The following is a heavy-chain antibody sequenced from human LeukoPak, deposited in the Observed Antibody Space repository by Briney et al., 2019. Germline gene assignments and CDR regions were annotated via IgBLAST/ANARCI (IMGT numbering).Heavy chain of an antibody. Sequence: GGSLRLSCAASGFTFSNAWMTWVRQAPGKGLEWVGRIKSRTDGGTTDYAAPVKGRFTISRDDSKNTLYLQMNSLKTEDTAVYYCTTSYWNYASLFPYWDQGTLVTVSS. J-gene: IGHJ4*02. CDR1: GFTFSNAW. CDR3: TTSYWNYASLFPY. CDR2: IKSRTDGGTT. V-gene: IGHV3-15*01. D-gene: IGHD1-7*01.